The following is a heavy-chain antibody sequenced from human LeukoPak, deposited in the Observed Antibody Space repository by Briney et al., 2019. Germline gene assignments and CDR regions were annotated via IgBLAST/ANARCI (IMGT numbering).Heavy chain of an antibody. D-gene: IGHD2/OR15-2a*01. J-gene: IGHJ4*02. CDR1: GGSISSYY. CDR2: IYYSGST. Sequence: SETLSLTCNVSGGSISSYYWSWIRQPPGKGLEWIGYIYYSGSTNYNPFLESRVTISVDTSKNQFSLKLSSVTAADTAVYYCAPFLRGYFDYWGQGTLVTVSS. CDR3: APFLRGYFDY. V-gene: IGHV4-59*01.